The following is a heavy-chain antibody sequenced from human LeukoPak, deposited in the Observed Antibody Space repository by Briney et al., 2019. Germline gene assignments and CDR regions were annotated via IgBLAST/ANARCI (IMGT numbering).Heavy chain of an antibody. CDR1: GFTLSNHW. D-gene: IGHD3-9*01. J-gene: IGHJ4*02. V-gene: IGHV3-7*01. CDR2: IKQDGIEK. Sequence: GGSLRLSCAASGFTLSNHWMIWVRQAPGKGLECVANIKQDGIEKYYLDSVKGRFTISRDNAKNSVYLQMNSLRAEDTAVYYCAKPFAYDILTGYYDYWGQGTLVTVSS. CDR3: AKPFAYDILTGYYDY.